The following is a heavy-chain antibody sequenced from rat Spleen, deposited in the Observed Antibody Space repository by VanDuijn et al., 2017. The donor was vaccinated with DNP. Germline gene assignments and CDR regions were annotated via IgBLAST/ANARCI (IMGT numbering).Heavy chain of an antibody. CDR1: GFTFSDYN. Sequence: EVQLVESGGGLVQPGRSLKLSCVASGFTFSDYNMAWVRQAPKKGLEWVATISTSGGSIYYRDSVKGRFTVSRDNAKITLYLQMDSLRSEDTATYYCAKDAFDYWGQGVMVTVSS. CDR2: ISTSGGSI. V-gene: IGHV5-7*01. CDR3: AKDAFDY. J-gene: IGHJ2*01.